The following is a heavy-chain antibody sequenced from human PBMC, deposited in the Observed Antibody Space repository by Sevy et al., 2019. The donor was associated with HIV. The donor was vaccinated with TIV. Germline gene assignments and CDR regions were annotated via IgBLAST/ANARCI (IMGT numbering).Heavy chain of an antibody. CDR1: GGSISSYY. CDR2: LYYSGST. J-gene: IGHJ4*02. D-gene: IGHD1-1*01. Sequence: SETLSLTCTVSGGSISSYYWSWIRRPPGKGLEWIGYLYYSGSTNDNPSLKSRVTISVDTSKNQFSLKLSSVTAADTAVYYSARVSGANSYYFDYWGQGTLVTVSS. CDR3: ARVSGANSYYFDY. V-gene: IGHV4-59*13.